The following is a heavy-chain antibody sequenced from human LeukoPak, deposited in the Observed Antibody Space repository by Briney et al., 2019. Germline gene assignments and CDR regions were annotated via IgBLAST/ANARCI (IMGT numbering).Heavy chain of an antibody. CDR2: ISSGGSTK. J-gene: IGHJ6*02. CDR1: GFTFSDYY. Sequence: GGSLRLSCAASGFTFSDYYMSWIRQAPGKGLEWVSYISSGGSTKYYVDSVRGRFTISRDNDKNSMYLQMNSLRAEDTAVYYCVRDDTGTESNYYGMDVWGQGTMVTVSS. V-gene: IGHV3-11*04. CDR3: VRDDTGTESNYYGMDV. D-gene: IGHD1/OR15-1a*01.